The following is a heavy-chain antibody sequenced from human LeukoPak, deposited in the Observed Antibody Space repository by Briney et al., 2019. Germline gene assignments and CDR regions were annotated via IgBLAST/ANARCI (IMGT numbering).Heavy chain of an antibody. CDR3: ARNGPGLGTNAFDV. J-gene: IGHJ3*01. V-gene: IGHV3-21*01. Sequence: PGGSLRLSCAASGFTFSSYSMNWVRQAPGKGLEWVSSISSSSSYIYYADSVKGRFTISRDNAKNSLYLQMNSLRAEDTAVYYCARNGPGLGTNAFDVWGQGTMVSVSS. CDR2: ISSSSSYI. CDR1: GFTFSSYS. D-gene: IGHD7-27*01.